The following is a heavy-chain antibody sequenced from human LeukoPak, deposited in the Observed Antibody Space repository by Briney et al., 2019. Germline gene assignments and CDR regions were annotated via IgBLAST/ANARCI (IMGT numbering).Heavy chain of an antibody. D-gene: IGHD4-17*01. Sequence: GGSLRLSCAPSGFTFTNYAMSWVRQAPGKGLEWVSSITGSGDSAYYADSVKGRFTISRDNSKNTLYLQMNSLRAEDTAVYYCAKDPGTTWGQGTLVTVSS. CDR3: AKDPGTT. CDR1: GFTFTNYA. V-gene: IGHV3-23*01. CDR2: ITGSGDSA. J-gene: IGHJ1*01.